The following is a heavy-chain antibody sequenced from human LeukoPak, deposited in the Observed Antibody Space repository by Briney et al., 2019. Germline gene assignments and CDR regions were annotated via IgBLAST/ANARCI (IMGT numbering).Heavy chain of an antibody. CDR3: ARDELAYCGGDCYLHYYGMDV. Sequence: GASVKVSCEASGGTFSSYAISWVRQAPGQGLEWMGRIIPILGIANYAQKFQGRVTITADKSTSTAYMELSSLRSEDTAVYYCARDELAYCGGDCYLHYYGMDVWGQGTTVTVSS. D-gene: IGHD2-21*02. V-gene: IGHV1-69*04. CDR2: IIPILGIA. J-gene: IGHJ6*02. CDR1: GGTFSSYA.